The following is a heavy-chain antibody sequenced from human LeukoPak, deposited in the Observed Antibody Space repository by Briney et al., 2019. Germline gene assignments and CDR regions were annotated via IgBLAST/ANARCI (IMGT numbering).Heavy chain of an antibody. V-gene: IGHV3-23*01. CDR3: AKKSGYGYKKRIDY. Sequence: PGGSLRLSCAASGFTFSSYAMSWVRQAPGKGLEWVSAISGSGGSTYYADSVKGRFTISRDNSKNTLYLQMNSLRAEDTAVYYCAKKSGYGYKKRIDYWGQGTLVTVSS. J-gene: IGHJ4*02. CDR2: ISGSGGST. CDR1: GFTFSSYA. D-gene: IGHD5-18*01.